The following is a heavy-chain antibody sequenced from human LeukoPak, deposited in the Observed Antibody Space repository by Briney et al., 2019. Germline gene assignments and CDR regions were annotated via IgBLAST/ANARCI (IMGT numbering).Heavy chain of an antibody. CDR1: GGSISSYY. CDR2: IYYSGST. J-gene: IGHJ4*02. Sequence: SETLSLTCTVSGGSISSYYWSWIRQPPGRGLEWIGYIYYSGSTNYNPSLKSRVTISVDTSTNQFSLKLSSVTAADTAVYYCARGGYSYFDYWGQGTLVTVSS. D-gene: IGHD5-18*01. V-gene: IGHV4-59*01. CDR3: ARGGYSYFDY.